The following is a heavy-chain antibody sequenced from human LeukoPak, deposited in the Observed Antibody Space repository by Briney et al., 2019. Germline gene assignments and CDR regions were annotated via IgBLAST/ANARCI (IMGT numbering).Heavy chain of an antibody. D-gene: IGHD3-16*02. CDR2: IYYSGST. CDR3: ASLARGDYVWGSYCYSLDY. V-gene: IGHV4-59*01. Sequence: PSETLSLTCTVSGGSISSYYWSWIRQPPGKGLEWIGYIYYSGSTNYNPSLKSRVTISVDTSKNQFSLKLSSVTAADTAVYYCASLARGDYVWGSYCYSLDYWGQGTLVTVSS. J-gene: IGHJ4*02. CDR1: GGSISSYY.